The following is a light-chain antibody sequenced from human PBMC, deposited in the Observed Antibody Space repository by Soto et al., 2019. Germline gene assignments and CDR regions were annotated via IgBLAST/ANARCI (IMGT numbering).Light chain of an antibody. V-gene: IGLV1-47*01. CDR3: AAWDDSLIVVV. J-gene: IGLJ2*01. CDR2: RNN. Sequence: QAVVTQPPSASGTPGQRITISCSGSSSNIGSNYVYWYQQLPGTAPKLLIYRNNQRPSGVPDRFSGSKSGTSASLAISGLRSEDEADYYCAAWDDSLIVVVFGGGTKLTVL. CDR1: SSNIGSNY.